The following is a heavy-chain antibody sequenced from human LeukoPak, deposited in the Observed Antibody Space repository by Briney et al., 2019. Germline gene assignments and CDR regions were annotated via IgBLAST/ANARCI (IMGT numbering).Heavy chain of an antibody. J-gene: IGHJ4*02. CDR2: ISYDGSNK. CDR1: GFTFSSYA. Sequence: PGESLRLSCAASGFTFSSYAMHWVRQAPGKGLEWVAVISYDGSNKYYADSVKGRFTISRDNSKNTLYLQMNSLRAEDTAVYYCARSRGNGIVGATYFDYWGQGTLVTVSS. V-gene: IGHV3-30-3*01. D-gene: IGHD1-26*01. CDR3: ARSRGNGIVGATYFDY.